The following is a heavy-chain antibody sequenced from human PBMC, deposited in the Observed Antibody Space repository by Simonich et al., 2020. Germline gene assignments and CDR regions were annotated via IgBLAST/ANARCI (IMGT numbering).Heavy chain of an antibody. J-gene: IGHJ3*02. CDR1: GYTFTGFY. V-gene: IGHV1-2*02. Sequence: QVQLVQSGAEVKKPGASVKVSCKASGYTFTGFYMHWVRQAPGQGLECMGGVNPNSGGTNYAQKFQGRVTMTRDTSISTAYMELSRLRSDDTAVYYCARGRLTGDKGAFDIWGQGTMVTVSS. D-gene: IGHD7-27*01. CDR3: ARGRLTGDKGAFDI. CDR2: VNPNSGGT.